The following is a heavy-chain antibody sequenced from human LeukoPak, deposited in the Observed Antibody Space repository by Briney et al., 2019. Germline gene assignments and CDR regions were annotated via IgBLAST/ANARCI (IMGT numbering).Heavy chain of an antibody. J-gene: IGHJ4*02. CDR3: ARGFSGYYYDLFDY. Sequence: PGGSLTLSCAASGFTFSSYWMSWVRQAPGKGLEGVANIKQGGSEKYYVDSVKGRFTISRDNAKNSLYLQMNSLRAEDTAVYYCARGFSGYYYDLFDYWGQGTLVTVSS. V-gene: IGHV3-7*01. CDR1: GFTFSSYW. CDR2: IKQGGSEK. D-gene: IGHD3-22*01.